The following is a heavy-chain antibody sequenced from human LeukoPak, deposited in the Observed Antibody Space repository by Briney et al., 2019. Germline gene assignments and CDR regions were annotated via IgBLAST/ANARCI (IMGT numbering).Heavy chain of an antibody. CDR1: GFTFSSYA. CDR3: ARGAEWFWEFEDNTFHY. CDR2: ITYDGSNK. Sequence: GGSLRLSCAASGFTFSSYAMHWVRQAPGKGLEWVAVITYDGSNKYYVDSVKGRFTISRDNSKNTLYLQMNSLRAEDTAVYYCARGAEWFWEFEDNTFHYWAQGTLVSVSS. V-gene: IGHV3-30*04. D-gene: IGHD3-10*01. J-gene: IGHJ4*02.